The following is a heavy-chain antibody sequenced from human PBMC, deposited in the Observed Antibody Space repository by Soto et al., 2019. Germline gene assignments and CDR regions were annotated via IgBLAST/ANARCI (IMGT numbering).Heavy chain of an antibody. J-gene: IGHJ4*02. V-gene: IGHV1-18*04. CDR3: VSPSYYDSSGYSLQGFAY. Sequence: GASVKVSCKASGYTFTSYGISWVRQAPGQGLEWMGWISAYNGNTNYAQKLQGRVTMTTETSTSTAYMELRSLRSDDTAVYYCVSPSYYDSSGYSLQGFAYWGQGTPVTFS. CDR2: ISAYNGNT. CDR1: GYTFTSYG. D-gene: IGHD3-22*01.